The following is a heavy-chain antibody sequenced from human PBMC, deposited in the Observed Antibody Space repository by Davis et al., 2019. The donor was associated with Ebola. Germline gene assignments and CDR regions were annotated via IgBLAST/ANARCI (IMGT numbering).Heavy chain of an antibody. CDR2: ISSSNSYI. CDR1: RFTFSSYS. V-gene: IGHV3-21*01. CDR3: ARDLYLGSWNYYGMDV. D-gene: IGHD2-2*02. J-gene: IGHJ6*02. Sequence: GGSLRLSCAASRFTFSSYSMNWVRQAPGKGLEWVSSISSSNSYIYYADSVKGRFTISRDNAKNSLYLQMNSLRAEDTAVYYCARDLYLGSWNYYGMDVWGQGTTVTVSS.